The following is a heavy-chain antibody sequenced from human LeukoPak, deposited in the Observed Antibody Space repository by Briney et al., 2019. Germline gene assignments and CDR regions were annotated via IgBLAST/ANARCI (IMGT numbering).Heavy chain of an antibody. CDR1: GFTFNNYA. Sequence: GGSLRLSCAVSGFTFNNYAMNWVRQSPGKGLEWVAFISYDGSNKFYSDSVRGRFTISRDTSKNTLSLQLNSLTTEDTAVYYSARVSISYSDSSVKVEADFFFDFWGQGTLVTVSS. J-gene: IGHJ4*02. CDR3: ARVSISYSDSSVKVEADFFFDF. V-gene: IGHV3-30-3*01. D-gene: IGHD3-22*01. CDR2: ISYDGSNK.